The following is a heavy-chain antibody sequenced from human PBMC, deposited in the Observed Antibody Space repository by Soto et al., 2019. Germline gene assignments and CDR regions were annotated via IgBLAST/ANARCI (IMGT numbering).Heavy chain of an antibody. CDR1: GFTFSSYS. V-gene: IGHV3-21*01. J-gene: IGHJ2*01. CDR3: ARLDYGDYSWYFDL. D-gene: IGHD4-17*01. CDR2: ISSSSSYI. Sequence: ESGGGLVKPGGSLRLSCAASGFTFSSYSMNWVRQAQGKGREWVSSISSSSSYIYYADSVKGRFTISRDNDKNSLYLQMNSLRAEDTAVYYCARLDYGDYSWYFDLWGRGTLVTVSS.